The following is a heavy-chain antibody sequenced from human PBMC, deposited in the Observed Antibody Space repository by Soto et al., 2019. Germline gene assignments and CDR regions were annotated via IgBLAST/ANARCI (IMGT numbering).Heavy chain of an antibody. D-gene: IGHD2-2*01. CDR2: IKQDGSNK. Sequence: PGGSLRLSCAASGFTFSSYWMSWVRQAPGKGLEWVANIKQDGSNKYYADSVKGRFTISRDNSKNTLYLQMNSLRAEDTAVYYCSKDFAGYCSSTSCYQTPSDWGQGTLVTVSS. CDR3: SKDFAGYCSSTSCYQTPSD. CDR1: GFTFSSYW. V-gene: IGHV3-7*01. J-gene: IGHJ4*02.